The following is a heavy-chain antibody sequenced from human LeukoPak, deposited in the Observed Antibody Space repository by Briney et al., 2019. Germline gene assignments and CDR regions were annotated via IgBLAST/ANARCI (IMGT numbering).Heavy chain of an antibody. D-gene: IGHD1-26*01. CDR3: ARDKIVGATHFDY. Sequence: GGSLRLSCAASGFTFSSYWMHWVRQAPGKGLVWVSRINSDGSSTSYADSVKGRFTISRDDARNSLYLQMNRLTAEDTAVYYCARDKIVGATHFDYWGQGTLVTVSA. CDR2: INSDGSST. J-gene: IGHJ4*02. CDR1: GFTFSSYW. V-gene: IGHV3-74*01.